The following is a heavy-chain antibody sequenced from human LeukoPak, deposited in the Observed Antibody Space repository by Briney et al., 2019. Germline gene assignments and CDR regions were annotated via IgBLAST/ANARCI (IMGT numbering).Heavy chain of an antibody. CDR1: GFTFSSYA. J-gene: IGHJ4*02. CDR3: AKPYYTGGVCYFDY. CDR2: IRGIVGST. V-gene: IGHV3-23*01. D-gene: IGHD2-8*02. Sequence: PRGSLRLSCAASGFTFSSYAMSWVRQAPGEGLGWVSAIRGIVGSTYYADTVKGRFTISRDNSKNTLYLQMNSLRAEDTAVYYCAKPYYTGGVCYFDYWCQGTLVTVSS.